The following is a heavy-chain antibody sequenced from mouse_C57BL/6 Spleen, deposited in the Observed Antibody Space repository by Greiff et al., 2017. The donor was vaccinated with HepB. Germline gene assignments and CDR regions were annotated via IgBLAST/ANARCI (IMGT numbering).Heavy chain of an antibody. D-gene: IGHD2-10*02. CDR3: TRSMAHAMDY. CDR2: IDPETGGT. Sequence: VKLMESGAELVRPGASVTLSCKASGYTFTDYEMHWVKQTPVHGLEWIGAIDPETGGTAYNQKFKGKAILTADKSSSTAYMELRSLTSEDSAVYYCTRSMAHAMDYWGQGTSVTVSS. J-gene: IGHJ4*01. V-gene: IGHV1-15*01. CDR1: GYTFTDYE.